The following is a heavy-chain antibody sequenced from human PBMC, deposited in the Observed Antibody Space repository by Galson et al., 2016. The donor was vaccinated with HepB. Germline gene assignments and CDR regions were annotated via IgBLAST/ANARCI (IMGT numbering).Heavy chain of an antibody. Sequence: SVKVSCKASGYTFTFNYIHWVRQAPGQGLEWMGIINPSGGDINYAQKFQGRVTMTRDTSTSTVYMELSSLRSEDTAVYYCARWASVGSGDAFDIGGQGTMVTVSS. V-gene: IGHV1-46*01. J-gene: IGHJ3*02. CDR3: ARWASVGSGDAFDI. D-gene: IGHD6-19*01. CDR2: INPSGGDI. CDR1: GYTFTFNY.